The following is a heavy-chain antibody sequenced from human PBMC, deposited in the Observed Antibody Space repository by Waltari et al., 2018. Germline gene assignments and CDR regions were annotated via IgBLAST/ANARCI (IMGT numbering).Heavy chain of an antibody. D-gene: IGHD2-2*01. V-gene: IGHV4-59*08. CDR2: IYYSGST. Sequence: QVQLQESGPGLVKPSETLSLTCTVSGGPISSSDWLWIPRPPGKGLEWIGYIYYSGSTNYNPSLKSRVTISVDTSKNQFSLKLSSVTAADTAVYYCARRTGYCSSTSCYPYYFDYWGQGTLVTVSS. CDR1: GGPISSSD. J-gene: IGHJ4*02. CDR3: ARRTGYCSSTSCYPYYFDY.